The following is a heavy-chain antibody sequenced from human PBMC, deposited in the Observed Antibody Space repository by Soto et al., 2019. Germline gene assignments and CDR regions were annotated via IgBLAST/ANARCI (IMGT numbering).Heavy chain of an antibody. J-gene: IGHJ4*02. Sequence: GGSLRLSCAASGCTFDDYSFHWVRQAPGKGLEWVSLITWGGRSTYYADSVKGRFTISRDNNKNSLYLQMNSLTIEDTALYYCARSVVRGVISPVDYWGQGTLVTVSS. CDR3: ARSVVRGVISPVDY. D-gene: IGHD3-10*01. V-gene: IGHV3-43*01. CDR1: GCTFDDYS. CDR2: ITWGGRST.